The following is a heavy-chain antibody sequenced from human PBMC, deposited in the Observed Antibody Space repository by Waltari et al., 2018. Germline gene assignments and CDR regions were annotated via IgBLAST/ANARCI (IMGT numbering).Heavy chain of an antibody. CDR1: GYTFTAYF. CDR2: INPTSGDT. CDR3: ARGVSKSFYYYYYYMDV. V-gene: IGHV1-2*02. Sequence: QVQLVQSGAEVKKPGASVRVSCKASGYTFTAYFLHWVRPAPGQGLEGMGWINPTSGDTKYAQKFQGRVTMTGDTSFSTAYMELSRLTSDDTAVYYCARGVSKSFYYYYYYMDVWGTGTTVTVS. J-gene: IGHJ6*03. D-gene: IGHD2-8*01.